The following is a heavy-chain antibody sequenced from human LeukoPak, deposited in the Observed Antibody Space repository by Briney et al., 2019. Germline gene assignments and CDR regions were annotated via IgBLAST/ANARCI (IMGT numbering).Heavy chain of an antibody. CDR2: INPSGGST. D-gene: IGHD4-17*01. CDR1: GYTFTSYY. J-gene: IGHJ3*02. CDR3: ARDDYATTAFDI. V-gene: IGHV1-46*01. Sequence: ASVKVSCKASGYTFTSYYMHWVRQAPGQGLEWMGIINPSGGSTSYAQKFQGRVPMTRDTSTSTVYMELSSLRSEDTAVYYCARDDYATTAFDIWGQGTTVTVSS.